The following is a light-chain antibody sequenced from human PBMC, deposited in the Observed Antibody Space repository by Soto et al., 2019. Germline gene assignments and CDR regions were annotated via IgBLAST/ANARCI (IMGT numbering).Light chain of an antibody. V-gene: IGKV3-15*01. J-gene: IGKJ4*01. CDR1: QSVSSN. Sequence: EIVMTQSPATLSVSPGERATLSCRASQSVSSNLAWYQQKPGQPPRLLIYGASTRATGIPVRFSGSGSGTEFTLTISSLQSEDFAVYYCQQYNNLPLTFGGGTKVEIK. CDR3: QQYNNLPLT. CDR2: GAS.